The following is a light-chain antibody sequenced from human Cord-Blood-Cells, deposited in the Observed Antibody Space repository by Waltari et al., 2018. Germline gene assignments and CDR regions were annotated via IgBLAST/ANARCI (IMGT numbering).Light chain of an antibody. CDR2: KAS. CDR3: QQYNSYSWT. Sequence: DIQMTPSPSTLSASVGDRVTITCRASQSISSWLAWYQQKPGKVPTLLIYKASKLGSGVPSRFSGSGSGTEFTLTISSLQPDDFATYYCQQYNSYSWTFGQGTKVEIK. CDR1: QSISSW. J-gene: IGKJ1*01. V-gene: IGKV1-5*03.